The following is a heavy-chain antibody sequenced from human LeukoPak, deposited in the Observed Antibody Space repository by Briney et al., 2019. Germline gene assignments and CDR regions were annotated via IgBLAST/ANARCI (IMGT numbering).Heavy chain of an antibody. J-gene: IGHJ4*02. D-gene: IGHD6-19*01. CDR2: IYNDGGRT. CDR3: ARGSSGWYVDY. CDR1: GFTFSDHW. V-gene: IGHV3-74*01. Sequence: GGSLRLSCAASGFTFSDHWMHWVRQAPGKGLEWLSRIYNDGGRTSYADSVKGRFTISRDNGKNTLFLQLNSLRAEDTAVYYCARGSSGWYVDYWGQGTPVTVSS.